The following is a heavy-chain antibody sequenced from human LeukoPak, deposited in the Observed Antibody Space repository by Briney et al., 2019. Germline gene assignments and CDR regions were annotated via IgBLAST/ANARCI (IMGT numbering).Heavy chain of an antibody. V-gene: IGHV1-24*01. Sequence: ASVKVSCKASGYTFTGYYMHWVRQAPGQGLEWMGGFDPEDGETIYAQKFQGRVTMTEDTSTDTAYMELSSLRSEDTAVYYCATVRLGISRWGQGTLVTVSS. D-gene: IGHD3-16*02. CDR2: FDPEDGET. CDR1: GYTFTGYY. CDR3: ATVRLGISR. J-gene: IGHJ4*02.